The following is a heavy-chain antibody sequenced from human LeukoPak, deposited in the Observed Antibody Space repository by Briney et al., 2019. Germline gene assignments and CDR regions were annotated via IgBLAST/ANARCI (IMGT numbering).Heavy chain of an antibody. J-gene: IGHJ4*02. V-gene: IGHV3-21*04. CDR1: GFTFSSYS. CDR3: AKCLGAAAGGPLNY. Sequence: GGSLRLSCAASGFTFSSYSMNWVRQAPGKGLEWVSSISSSSSYIYYADSVKGRFTISRDNAKNSLYLQMNSLRAEDTALYYCAKCLGAAAGGPLNYWGQGTLVTVSS. CDR2: ISSSSSYI. D-gene: IGHD6-13*01.